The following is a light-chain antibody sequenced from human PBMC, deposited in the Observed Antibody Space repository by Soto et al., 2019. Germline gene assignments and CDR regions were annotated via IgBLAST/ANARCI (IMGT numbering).Light chain of an antibody. J-gene: IGKJ1*01. V-gene: IGKV3-15*01. CDR2: GAS. CDR3: QQRSNWPRT. CDR1: QSVNSN. Sequence: ETVMTHSPATLSVSPGERATLSFRASQSVNSNLAWYQQKLGQAPRVLIYGASTRATGIPDRFSGSGSGTEFTLTISSLQSEDFAVYYCQQRSNWPRTFGQGTKVDIK.